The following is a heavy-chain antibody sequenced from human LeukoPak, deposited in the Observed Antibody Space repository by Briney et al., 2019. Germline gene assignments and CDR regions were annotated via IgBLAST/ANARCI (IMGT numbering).Heavy chain of an antibody. J-gene: IGHJ4*02. CDR3: AKASGQAGYCSSTSCHYTFDY. Sequence: GGFLRLSCAASGFTFSSHGMHWVRHAPGKGLEWVAFIRYDGSDKYYADSVKGRFTVSRDNSKNTLYLQMNSLRAEDTTVYYCAKASGQAGYCSSTSCHYTFDYWGQGTLVTVSS. CDR1: GFTFSSHG. D-gene: IGHD2-2*01. CDR2: IRYDGSDK. V-gene: IGHV3-30*02.